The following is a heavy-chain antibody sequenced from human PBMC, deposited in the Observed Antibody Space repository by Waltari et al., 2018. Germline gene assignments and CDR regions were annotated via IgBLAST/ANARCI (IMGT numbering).Heavy chain of an antibody. CDR1: GGSFSGYY. CDR2: INHSGST. V-gene: IGHV4-34*01. Sequence: QVQLQQWGAGLLKPSETLSLTCAVYGGSFSGYYWSWIRQHPGTGLGWIGEINHSGSTNYNPSLKSRVTISVDTSKNQFSLKLSSVTAADTAVYYCARQSIDYYDSSGYYYYFDYWGQGTLVTVSS. CDR3: ARQSIDYYDSSGYYYYFDY. J-gene: IGHJ4*02. D-gene: IGHD3-22*01.